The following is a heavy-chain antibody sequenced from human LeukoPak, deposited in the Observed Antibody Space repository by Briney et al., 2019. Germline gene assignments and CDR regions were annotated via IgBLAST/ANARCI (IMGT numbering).Heavy chain of an antibody. J-gene: IGHJ6*02. CDR2: INNDGRTT. CDR1: GFTFSSYW. V-gene: IGHV3-74*03. D-gene: IGHD4-11*01. CDR3: ARVKTGYSNHYYYYGMDV. Sequence: PGGSLRLSCAASGFTFSSYWMHWVRQAPGKGLVWVSRINNDGRTTTYADSVNGRFTISRDNAKNTLYLQMNILRTEDTAVYYCARVKTGYSNHYYYYGMDVWGQGTTVTVSS.